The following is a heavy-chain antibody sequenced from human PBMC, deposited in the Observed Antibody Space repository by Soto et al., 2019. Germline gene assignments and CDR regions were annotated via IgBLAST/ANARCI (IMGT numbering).Heavy chain of an antibody. D-gene: IGHD2-21*01. CDR1: GFTFSSYS. J-gene: IGHJ4*02. CDR2: ISSSSSYI. Sequence: GGSLRLSCAASGFTFSSYSMNWARQAPGKGLEWVSSISSSSSYIYYADSVKGRFTISRDNAKNSLYLQMNSLRAEDTAVYYCARAEYCGGDCYPHNFDYWGQGTLVTV. V-gene: IGHV3-21*01. CDR3: ARAEYCGGDCYPHNFDY.